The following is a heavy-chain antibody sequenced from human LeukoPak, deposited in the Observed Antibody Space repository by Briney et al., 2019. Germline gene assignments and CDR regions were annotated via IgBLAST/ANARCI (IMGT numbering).Heavy chain of an antibody. D-gene: IGHD6-13*01. J-gene: IGHJ4*02. Sequence: SETLSLTRTVSGGSISSYYWSWIRQPAGKGLEWIGRIYTSGSTNYNPSLKSRVTMSVDTSKNQFSLKLSSVTAADTAVYYCASTTPGVSAAAVLDYWGQGTLVTVSS. CDR1: GGSISSYY. CDR2: IYTSGST. V-gene: IGHV4-4*07. CDR3: ASTTPGVSAAAVLDY.